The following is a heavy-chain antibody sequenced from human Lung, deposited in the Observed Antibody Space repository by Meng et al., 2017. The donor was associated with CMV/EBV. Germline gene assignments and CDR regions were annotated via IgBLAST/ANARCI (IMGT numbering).Heavy chain of an antibody. CDR2: INHSGST. J-gene: IGHJ5*02. V-gene: IGHV4-34*01. CDR3: ARAWYYDFLAEKGNNWFDP. CDR1: GGSFSGYY. D-gene: IGHD3-3*01. Sequence: GSLRLXCAVYGGSFSGYYWSWIRQPPGKGLEWIGEINHSGSTNYNPSLKSRVTISVDTSKNQFSLKLSSVTAADTAVYYCARAWYYDFLAEKGNNWFDPWGQGTLVTFSS.